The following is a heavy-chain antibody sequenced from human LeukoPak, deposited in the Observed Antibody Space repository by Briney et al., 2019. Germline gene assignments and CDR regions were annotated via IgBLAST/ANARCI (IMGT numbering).Heavy chain of an antibody. Sequence: PGRSLRLSCAASGFTFSSYGMHWVRQAPGKGLEWVAVISYDGSNKYYADSVKGRFTISRDNSKNTLYLQMNSLRAEDTAVYYCARGWGGTGDDYWGQGTLVTVSS. CDR2: ISYDGSNK. D-gene: IGHD1-1*01. V-gene: IGHV3-30*03. J-gene: IGHJ4*02. CDR1: GFTFSSYG. CDR3: ARGWGGTGDDY.